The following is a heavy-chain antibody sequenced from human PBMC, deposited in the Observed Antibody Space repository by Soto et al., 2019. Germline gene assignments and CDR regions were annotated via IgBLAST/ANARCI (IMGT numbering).Heavy chain of an antibody. CDR1: GFTFSSYA. J-gene: IGHJ4*02. Sequence: EVQLVESGGGLVQPGGSLRLSCAASGFTFSSYAMHWVRQAPGKGLEYVSAISSNGGSTYYANSVKGRFTISRDNSKNTRYLQMGSLRAEDMAVYYCASEGGGYYFDYWGQGTLVTVSS. CDR2: ISSNGGST. CDR3: ASEGGGYYFDY. D-gene: IGHD3-16*01. V-gene: IGHV3-64*01.